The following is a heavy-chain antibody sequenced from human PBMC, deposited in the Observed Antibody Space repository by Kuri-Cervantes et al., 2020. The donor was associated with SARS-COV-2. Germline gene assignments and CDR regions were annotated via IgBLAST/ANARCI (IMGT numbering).Heavy chain of an antibody. Sequence: GESLKISCAASGITFSTYGMHWVRQAPGKGLEWVAIISYDGSNKYYAEPVKGRFTISRDNSQNTLHLQMKSLRDEDTAIYYCAKDRAGVHDFWGQGTLVTVSS. V-gene: IGHV3-30*18. CDR3: AKDRAGVHDF. CDR1: GITFSTYG. J-gene: IGHJ4*02. CDR2: ISYDGSNK. D-gene: IGHD2-21*01.